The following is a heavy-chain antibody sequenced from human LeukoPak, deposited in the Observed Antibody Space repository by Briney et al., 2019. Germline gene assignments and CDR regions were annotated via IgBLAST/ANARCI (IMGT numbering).Heavy chain of an antibody. V-gene: IGHV3-20*04. J-gene: IGHJ6*03. CDR2: INWNGGDT. CDR1: GFTFSSYA. CDR3: AKSSGSVRHFYYYYMDV. Sequence: GGSLRLSCAASGFTFSSYAMHWVRQAPGKGLEWVSGINWNGGDTDYADSVKGRFTISRDNAKNSLYLQMNSLRAEDTALYYCAKSSGSVRHFYYYYMDVWGKGTTVTVSS. D-gene: IGHD1-26*01.